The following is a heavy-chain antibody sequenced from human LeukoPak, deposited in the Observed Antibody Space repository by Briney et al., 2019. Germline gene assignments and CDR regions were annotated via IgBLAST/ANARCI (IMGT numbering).Heavy chain of an antibody. V-gene: IGHV4-34*01. CDR1: GGSFTDYY. Sequence: SETLSPTCAVNGGSFTDYYWTWIRQAPGNGLEWVGDIDHRGSINYNPSLKSRVTISVDTSKNQFSLRLSSVTAADTAAYYCARGLVVVTMTSSIMDVWGQGTTVTVSS. D-gene: IGHD3-22*01. J-gene: IGHJ6*02. CDR3: ARGLVVVTMTSSIMDV. CDR2: IDHRGSI.